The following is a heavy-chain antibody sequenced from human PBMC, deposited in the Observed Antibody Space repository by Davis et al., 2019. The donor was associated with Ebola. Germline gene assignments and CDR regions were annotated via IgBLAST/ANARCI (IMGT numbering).Heavy chain of an antibody. Sequence: GGSLRLSCAASGFTFSSYSMNWVRQAPGKGLEWVSYISSSSSTIYYADSVKGRFTISRDNANNSLFLQMNSLRVEDTAVYYCTREGGGSWGYWGQGTLVTVSS. J-gene: IGHJ4*02. V-gene: IGHV3-48*01. CDR2: ISSSSSTI. CDR1: GFTFSSYS. CDR3: TREGGGSWGY. D-gene: IGHD2-15*01.